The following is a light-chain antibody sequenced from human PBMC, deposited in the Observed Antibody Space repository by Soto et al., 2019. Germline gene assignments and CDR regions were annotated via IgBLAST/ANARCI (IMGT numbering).Light chain of an antibody. J-gene: IGKJ4*01. CDR2: KAS. V-gene: IGKV1-5*03. CDR3: QQYKYYSPLT. CDR1: QSISSW. Sequence: DIQMTQSPSTLSASVGDRVTITCRASQSISSWLAWYQQKPGKAPKLLIYKASSLESGVSARFSGSGSGTEFTLPISSLQPDDFATYYCQQYKYYSPLTFGGGTKVEIK.